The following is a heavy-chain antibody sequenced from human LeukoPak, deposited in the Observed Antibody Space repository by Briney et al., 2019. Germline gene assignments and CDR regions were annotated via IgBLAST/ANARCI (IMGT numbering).Heavy chain of an antibody. V-gene: IGHV6-1*01. J-gene: IGHJ4*02. D-gene: IGHD1-26*01. CDR3: ARDIVGATATGYYFDY. CDR1: GDSVSSNSAA. Sequence: SQTLSLTCAISGDSVSSNSAAWNWIRQSPSRGLEWLGRTYYRSKWYNDYAVSVKSRITISPDTSKNQFSLQLNSVTPEDTAVYYCARDIVGATATGYYFDYWGQGTLVTVSS. CDR2: TYYRSKWYN.